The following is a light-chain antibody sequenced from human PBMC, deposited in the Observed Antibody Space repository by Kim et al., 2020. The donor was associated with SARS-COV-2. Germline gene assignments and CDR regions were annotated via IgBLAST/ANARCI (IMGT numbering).Light chain of an antibody. CDR2: DVS. V-gene: IGKV3-20*01. CDR1: QTISSDY. CDR3: QQYGNSPLT. Sequence: SPGERATLSGRASQTISSDYLAWYQQKPGQAPRLLIHDVSNRATGIPDRFSGSGSGTDFTLTISKLEPEDFAVYYCQQYGNSPLTFGGGTKVDIK. J-gene: IGKJ4*01.